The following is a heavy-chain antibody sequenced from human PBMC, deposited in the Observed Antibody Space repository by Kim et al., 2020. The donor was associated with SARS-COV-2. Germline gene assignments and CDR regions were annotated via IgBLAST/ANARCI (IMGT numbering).Heavy chain of an antibody. Sequence: NYIPSFQGHVTISADKSIRTAYVQWSSLKASDTAMYDCARQNSGYDWYFDYWGQGTLVTVSS. J-gene: IGHJ4*02. D-gene: IGHD5-12*01. V-gene: IGHV5-10-1*01. CDR3: ARQNSGYDWYFDY.